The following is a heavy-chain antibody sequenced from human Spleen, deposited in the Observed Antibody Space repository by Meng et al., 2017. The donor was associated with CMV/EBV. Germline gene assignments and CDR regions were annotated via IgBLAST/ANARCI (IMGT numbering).Heavy chain of an antibody. J-gene: IGHJ6*02. V-gene: IGHV3-30*04. Sequence: GESLKISCAASGFTFSSYAMHWVRQAPGKGLEWVAVISYDGSNKYYADSVKGRFTISRDNSKNTLYLQMNSLRAEDTAVYYCAGNLGATHGGNWGQGTTVTVSS. D-gene: IGHD1-26*01. CDR2: ISYDGSNK. CDR3: AGNLGATHGGN. CDR1: GFTFSSYA.